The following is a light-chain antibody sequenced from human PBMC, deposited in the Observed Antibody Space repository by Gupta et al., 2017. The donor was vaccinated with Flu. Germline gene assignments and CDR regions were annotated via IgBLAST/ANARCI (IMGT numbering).Light chain of an antibody. V-gene: IGKV3-20*01. CDR3: QQDGNSPWT. CDR1: QLISSNF. J-gene: IGKJ1*01. CDR2: GAS. Sequence: EIVLTQSPGTLALSPGERAALSCRATQLISSNFLAWYQQRPGQAPRLLIYGASSRATDIPDRFSGSGSGTDFTLTINRVEPEDLAVYYCQQDGNSPWTFGQGTKVEIK.